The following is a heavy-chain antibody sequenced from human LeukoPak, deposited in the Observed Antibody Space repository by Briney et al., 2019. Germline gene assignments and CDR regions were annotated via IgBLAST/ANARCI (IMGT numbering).Heavy chain of an antibody. Sequence: SETLSLTCAVYGGSFSGYYWSWIRQPPGKGLEWIGEINHSGSTNYNPSLKSRVTISVDTSKNQFSLELSSVTAADTAVYYCARGPLYSSSWGQGTLVTVSS. D-gene: IGHD6-13*01. J-gene: IGHJ4*02. V-gene: IGHV4-34*01. CDR1: GGSFSGYY. CDR3: ARGPLYSSS. CDR2: INHSGST.